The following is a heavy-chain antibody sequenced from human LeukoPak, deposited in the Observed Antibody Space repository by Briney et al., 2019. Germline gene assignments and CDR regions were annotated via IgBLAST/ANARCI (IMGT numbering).Heavy chain of an antibody. CDR3: ARGEKDIVFGNWFDP. V-gene: IGHV4-59*01. CDR2: IYYSGST. D-gene: IGHD2-15*01. Sequence: SETLSLTCAVYGGSFRGYYWSWIRQPPGKGLEWIGYIYYSGSTNYNPSLKSRVTISVDTSKNQFSLKLSSVTAADTAVYYCARGEKDIVFGNWFDPWGQGTLVTVSS. CDR1: GGSFRGYY. J-gene: IGHJ5*02.